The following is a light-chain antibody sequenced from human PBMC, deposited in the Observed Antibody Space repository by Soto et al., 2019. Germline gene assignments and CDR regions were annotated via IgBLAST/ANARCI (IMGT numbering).Light chain of an antibody. CDR2: GAS. CDR1: QSVGSN. J-gene: IGKJ1*01. V-gene: IGKV3D-15*01. CDR3: EQYHNGAPWT. Sequence: TQSPAPLPVSPGGRVTLSCRASQSVGSNLAWYQQRPGQPPRLLIYGASTRDTGVPTRFSGSGSGTEFNLAMTTLQSEGFAVSYCEQYHNGAPWTFGVGTKVDIK.